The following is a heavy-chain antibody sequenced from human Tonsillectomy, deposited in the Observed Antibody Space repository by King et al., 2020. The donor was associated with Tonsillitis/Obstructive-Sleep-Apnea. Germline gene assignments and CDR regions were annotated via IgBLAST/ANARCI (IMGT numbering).Heavy chain of an antibody. CDR3: ARTSSWYGTSDV. J-gene: IGHJ4*02. CDR2: IYYSGST. V-gene: IGHV4-59*01. Sequence: VQLQESGPGLVKPSETLSLTCTVSGGSISSYYWSWSRQPPGKGLEWIGYIYYSGSTNYNPSLKSRVTISVDTSKNQFSLKLSSVTAADTAVYYCARTSSWYGTSDVWGQGTLVTVSS. D-gene: IGHD6-13*01. CDR1: GGSISSYY.